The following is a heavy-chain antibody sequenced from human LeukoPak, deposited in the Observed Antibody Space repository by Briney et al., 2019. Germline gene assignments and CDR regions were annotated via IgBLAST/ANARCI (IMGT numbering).Heavy chain of an antibody. D-gene: IGHD1-1*01. CDR3: ARENWYLAD. V-gene: IGHV3-74*01. CDR2: INPGGSDK. Sequence: GGSLRLSCAASGFTFRNYWMHWVRQVPGKGLVWVSRINPGGSDKGYADSVKGRFTISRDNAKNTLYLQMNSLRADDTAVYYCARENWYLADWGQGTLVTVS. J-gene: IGHJ4*02. CDR1: GFTFRNYW.